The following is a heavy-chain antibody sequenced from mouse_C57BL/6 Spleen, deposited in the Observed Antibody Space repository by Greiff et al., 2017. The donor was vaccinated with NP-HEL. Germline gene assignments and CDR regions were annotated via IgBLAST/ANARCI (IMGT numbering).Heavy chain of an antibody. V-gene: IGHV1-50*01. CDR1: GYTFTSYW. CDR2: IDPSDSYT. CDR3: ARIDEGYAMDY. J-gene: IGHJ4*01. Sequence: VQLQQPGAELVKPGASVKLSCKASGYTFTSYWMQWVNQRPGQGLEWIGEIDPSDSYTNYNQKFKGKATLTVDTSSSTAYMQLSSLTSEDSAVYYCARIDEGYAMDYRGQGTSVTVSS. D-gene: IGHD2-3*01.